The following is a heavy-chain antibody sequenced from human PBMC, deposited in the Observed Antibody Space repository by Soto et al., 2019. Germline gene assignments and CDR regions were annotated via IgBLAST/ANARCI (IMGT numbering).Heavy chain of an antibody. CDR2: ISAHNGNT. J-gene: IGHJ4*02. V-gene: IGHV1-18*01. D-gene: IGHD1-1*01. CDR3: ARGRYGDY. Sequence: QVHLVQSGAEVKKPGASVKVSCKCSGYTFTSYGITWVRQAPGQGLEWMGWISAHNGNTDYAQKLQGRVTVTRHTSTSTAYMELRSLRSDDTAVYYWARGRYGDYWGQGALVTVAS. CDR1: GYTFTSYG.